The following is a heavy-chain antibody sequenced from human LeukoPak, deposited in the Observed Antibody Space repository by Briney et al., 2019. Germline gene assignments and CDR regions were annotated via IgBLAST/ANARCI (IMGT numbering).Heavy chain of an antibody. J-gene: IGHJ6*03. CDR2: ISNGSGNR. Sequence: GGSLRLSRVASEFTFSSYSMIWVRQAPGKGLEWISYISNGSGNRYYADSVKGRFTISRDNAKNLLYLQMNNLRADDTAVYYCARAAKWEFYHYYMDVWGKGTTVAVSS. D-gene: IGHD1-26*01. CDR3: ARAAKWEFYHYYMDV. CDR1: EFTFSSYS. V-gene: IGHV3-48*01.